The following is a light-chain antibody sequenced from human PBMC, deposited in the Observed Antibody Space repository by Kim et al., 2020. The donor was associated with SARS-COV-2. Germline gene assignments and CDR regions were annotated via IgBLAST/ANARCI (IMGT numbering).Light chain of an antibody. J-gene: IGLJ2*01. CDR3: CSYASTNSAV. CDR2: AVN. CDR1: STDVGGYDF. Sequence: QSVLTQPASVSGSPGQSITISCTGTSTDVGGYDFVSWYQQHPGKAPRLIIYAVNQRPSGVSNHFSASKSANTASLTISGLQAEDEADYYCCSYASTNSAVFGGGTQLTVL. V-gene: IGLV2-23*02.